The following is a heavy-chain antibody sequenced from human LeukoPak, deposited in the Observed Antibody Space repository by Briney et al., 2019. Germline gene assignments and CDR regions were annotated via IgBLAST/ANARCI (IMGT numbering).Heavy chain of an antibody. J-gene: IGHJ4*02. CDR1: GGSINSGSYY. Sequence: SETLSLTCTVSGGSINSGSYYWSWIRQPAGKGLEWIGRIYTSGSTNYNPSLKSRATISVDTPKNQFSLNLNSVTAADSAVYYCARASLSVVRGVIDYWGQGTLVTVSS. V-gene: IGHV4-61*02. CDR2: IYTSGST. D-gene: IGHD3-10*01. CDR3: ARASLSVVRGVIDY.